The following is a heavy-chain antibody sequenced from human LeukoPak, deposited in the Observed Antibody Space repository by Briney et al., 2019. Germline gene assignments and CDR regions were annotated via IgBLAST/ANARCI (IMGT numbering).Heavy chain of an antibody. D-gene: IGHD1-26*01. CDR2: MYYDGST. V-gene: IGHV4-39*01. Sequence: SETLSLACSVSAGSIFSTTFYWGWIRQPPGKGLEWIGSMYYDGSTYYNPSLKSRVSISVDTSNNQFSLKLTSVTAADTAVYFCARRSDSGSDDGEDYFDFWGQGTLVTVSS. J-gene: IGHJ4*02. CDR1: AGSIFSTTFY. CDR3: ARRSDSGSDDGEDYFDF.